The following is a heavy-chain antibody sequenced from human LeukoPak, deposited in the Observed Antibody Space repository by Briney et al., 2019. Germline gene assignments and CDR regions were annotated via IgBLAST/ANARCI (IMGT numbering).Heavy chain of an antibody. CDR2: ISGSGGRT. J-gene: IGHJ4*02. CDR3: ARDPSMIVVVTQYTPYYFDY. Sequence: PGGSLRLSCAASGFTFSSYEMNWVRQAPGKGLEWVSTISGSGGRTYYADSVKGRFTISRDNAKNSLYLQMNSLRAEDTAVYYCARDPSMIVVVTQYTPYYFDYWGQGTLVTVSS. D-gene: IGHD3-22*01. CDR1: GFTFSSYE. V-gene: IGHV3-48*03.